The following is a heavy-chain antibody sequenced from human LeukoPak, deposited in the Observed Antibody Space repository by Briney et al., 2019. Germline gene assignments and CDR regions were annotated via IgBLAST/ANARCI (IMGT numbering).Heavy chain of an antibody. Sequence: GGSLRLSCAASGFTFSSYAMTWVRQAPGKGLEWVSSISVSGGTTNYADSVKGRFTISRDNSKNTLYLHMNSLGAEDTAVYNCARGGIATSGLDNWGQGTLVTVSS. CDR1: GFTFSSYA. CDR3: ARGGIATSGLDN. CDR2: ISVSGGTT. D-gene: IGHD6-13*01. V-gene: IGHV3-23*01. J-gene: IGHJ4*02.